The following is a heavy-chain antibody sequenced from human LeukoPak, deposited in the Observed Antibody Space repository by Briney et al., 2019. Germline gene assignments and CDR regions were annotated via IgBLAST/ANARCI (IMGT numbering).Heavy chain of an antibody. J-gene: IGHJ4*02. V-gene: IGHV4-39*01. CDR1: GGSISSSSYY. CDR2: IYYSGST. CDR3: ARIMGYDSSGYYSPLDY. Sequence: SETLPLTCTVSGGSISSSSYYWGWIRQPPGKGLEWIGSIYYSGSTYYNPSLKSRVTISVDTSKNQFSLKLSSVTAADTAVYYCARIMGYDSSGYYSPLDYWGQGTLVTVSS. D-gene: IGHD3-22*01.